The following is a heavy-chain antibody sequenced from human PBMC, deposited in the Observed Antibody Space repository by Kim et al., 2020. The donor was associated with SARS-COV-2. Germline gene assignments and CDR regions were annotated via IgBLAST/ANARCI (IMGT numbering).Heavy chain of an antibody. V-gene: IGHV4-59*01. D-gene: IGHD3-3*01. CDR1: GGSISSYY. J-gene: IGHJ4*02. Sequence: SETLSLTYTVSGGSISSYYWSWIRQPPGKGLEWIGYIYYSGSTNYNPSLKSRVTISVDTSKNQFSLKLSSVTAADTAVYYCASSWGYDFWSGYYLYWGQGTLVTVSS. CDR2: IYYSGST. CDR3: ASSWGYDFWSGYYLY.